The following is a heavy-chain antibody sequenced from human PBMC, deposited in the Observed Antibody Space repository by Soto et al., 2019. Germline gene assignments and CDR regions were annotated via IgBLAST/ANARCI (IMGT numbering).Heavy chain of an antibody. J-gene: IGHJ5*02. D-gene: IGHD3-10*01. CDR1: GFTFSSYA. V-gene: IGHV3-23*01. CDR3: AKRRWFGGGWFDP. Sequence: EVQLLESGGGLVQPGGSVRLSCAASGFTFSSYAMSWVLQAPGKGLECVSAISGSGGSTYYADSVKGRFTISRDNSKNTLYLQMNSLGDEDTAVYYCAKRRWFGGGWFDPWGQGTLVTVSS. CDR2: ISGSGGST.